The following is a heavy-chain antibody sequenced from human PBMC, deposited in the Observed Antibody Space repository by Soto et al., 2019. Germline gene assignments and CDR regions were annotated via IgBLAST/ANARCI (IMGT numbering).Heavy chain of an antibody. V-gene: IGHV3-30-3*01. CDR3: AREEGIQLWSNYYYGMDV. CDR2: ISYDGSNK. CDR1: GFTFSSYA. D-gene: IGHD5-18*01. J-gene: IGHJ6*01. Sequence: QVQLVESGGGVVQPGRSLRLSCAASGFTFSSYAMHWVRQAPGKGLEWVAVISYDGSNKYYADSVKGRFTISRDNSKNTLYLQMNSLRAEDTAVYYCAREEGIQLWSNYYYGMDVW.